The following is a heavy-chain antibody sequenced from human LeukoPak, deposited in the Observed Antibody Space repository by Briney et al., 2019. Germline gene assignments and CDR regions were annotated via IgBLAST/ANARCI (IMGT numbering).Heavy chain of an antibody. Sequence: PSETLSLTCTVSGGSISSYYWSWIRQPPGKGLEWIGYIYKSGSTNYNPSLKSRVTILVDTSKNQFSLKLSSVTAADTAVYYCASALTPIEYSSWNGRDYYYYYMDVWGKGTTVTVSS. J-gene: IGHJ6*03. CDR2: IYKSGST. CDR1: GGSISSYY. CDR3: ASALTPIEYSSWNGRDYYYYYMDV. D-gene: IGHD6-6*01. V-gene: IGHV4-59*01.